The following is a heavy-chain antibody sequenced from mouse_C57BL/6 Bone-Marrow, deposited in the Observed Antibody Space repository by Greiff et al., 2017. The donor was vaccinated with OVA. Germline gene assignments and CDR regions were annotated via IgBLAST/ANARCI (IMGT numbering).Heavy chain of an antibody. V-gene: IGHV1-7*01. J-gene: IGHJ1*03. Sequence: VQLQQSGAELAKPGASVKLSCKASGYTFTSYWMHWVKQRPGQGLEWIGYINPSSGYTKYNQKFKDKATLTADKSSSTAYMQLSSLTSEDSAVYFCARPYYSNYWYFDVWGTGTTVTVSS. CDR1: GYTFTSYW. D-gene: IGHD2-5*01. CDR3: ARPYYSNYWYFDV. CDR2: INPSSGYT.